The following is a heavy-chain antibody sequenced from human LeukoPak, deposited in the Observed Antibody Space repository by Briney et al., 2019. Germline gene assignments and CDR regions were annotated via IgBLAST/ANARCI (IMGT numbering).Heavy chain of an antibody. CDR3: ARPRYGSGSLDS. Sequence: PSETLSLTCAVYGGSFSGHYWTWIRQPPGKGLEWIGEINHSGSTTYNPSLNSRVTISVDTSKNQFSLRPSSVTAADTAVYYCARPRYGSGSLDSWGQGTLVTVSS. D-gene: IGHD3-10*01. V-gene: IGHV4-34*01. J-gene: IGHJ4*02. CDR2: INHSGST. CDR1: GGSFSGHY.